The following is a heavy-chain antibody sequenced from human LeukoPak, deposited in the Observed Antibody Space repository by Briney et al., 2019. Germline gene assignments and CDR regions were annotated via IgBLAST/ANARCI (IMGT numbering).Heavy chain of an antibody. J-gene: IGHJ5*02. CDR1: GGSISSGGYY. Sequence: PSETLSLTRTVSGGSISSGGYYWSWIRQHPGKGLEWIGYIYYSGSTYYNPSLKSRVTISVDTSKNQFSLKLSSVTAADTAVYYCARGRVPAPGGWFDPWGQGTLVTVSS. D-gene: IGHD2-2*01. V-gene: IGHV4-31*03. CDR3: ARGRVPAPGGWFDP. CDR2: IYYSGST.